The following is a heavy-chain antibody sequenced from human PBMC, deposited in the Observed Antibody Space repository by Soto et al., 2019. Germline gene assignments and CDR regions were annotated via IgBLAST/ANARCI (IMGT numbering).Heavy chain of an antibody. Sequence: GASVKVSCKASGYTFTSYAMHWVRQAPGQRLEWMGWINAGNGNTKYSQKFQGRVTITRDTSASTAYMELSSLRAEDTAVYYCARPLYSSGWYNWFDPWGQGTLVTVSS. CDR3: ARPLYSSGWYNWFDP. CDR2: INAGNGNT. V-gene: IGHV1-3*01. D-gene: IGHD6-19*01. J-gene: IGHJ5*02. CDR1: GYTFTSYA.